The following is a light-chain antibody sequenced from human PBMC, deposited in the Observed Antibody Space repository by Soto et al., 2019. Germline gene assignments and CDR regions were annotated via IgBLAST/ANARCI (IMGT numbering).Light chain of an antibody. CDR1: QGISSY. Sequence: IQLTHSPSSLSASVVYIVTITCRSSQGISSYLALYQQKPGKAPKLLIYAASTLQSGVPSRFSGSGSGTDFTLTISSLEPEDFAVYYCQQRASWVTFGQGTRLEIK. CDR3: QQRASWVT. CDR2: AAS. J-gene: IGKJ5*01. V-gene: IGKV1-9*01.